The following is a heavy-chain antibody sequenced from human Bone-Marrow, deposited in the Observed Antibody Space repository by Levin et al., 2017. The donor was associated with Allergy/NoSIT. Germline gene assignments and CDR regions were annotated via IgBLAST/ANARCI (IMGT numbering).Heavy chain of an antibody. D-gene: IGHD5-12*01. V-gene: IGHV1-46*01. CDR3: AREVAVGIGATNY. CDR1: GYTFTNYY. Sequence: GGSLRLSCKASGYTFTNYYMHWVRQAPGQGLEWMGIINPSGDYKTYAQKFQGRATMTRDTSTDTDHMELSGLRFEDTAVYYCAREVAVGIGATNYWGQGTVVIVSS. J-gene: IGHJ4*02. CDR2: INPSGDYK.